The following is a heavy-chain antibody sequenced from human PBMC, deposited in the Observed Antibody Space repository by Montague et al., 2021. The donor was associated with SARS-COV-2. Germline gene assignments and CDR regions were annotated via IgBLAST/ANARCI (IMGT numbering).Heavy chain of an antibody. CDR1: GGSFSTYS. D-gene: IGHD3-10*01. CDR3: ARLGDGVVPSPILGVGPYYSYYYMDG. Sequence: SRTLSLTCAVHGGSFSTYSWNWIRQPPGKGLEWIGEIHHGGSTNYNPSLKSRVTISADTSKNQFSLKLTSVAAADTAVYYCARLGDGVVPSPILGVGPYYSYYYMDGWGKGTTVTVFS. CDR2: IHHGGST. J-gene: IGHJ6*03. V-gene: IGHV4-34*01.